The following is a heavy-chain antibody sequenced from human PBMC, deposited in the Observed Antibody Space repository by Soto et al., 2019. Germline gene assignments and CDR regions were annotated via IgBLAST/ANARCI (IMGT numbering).Heavy chain of an antibody. CDR2: INHSGST. Sequence: SETLSLTCAVYGGSFSGYYWSWIRQPPGKGLEWIGEINHSGSTNYNPSLKSRVTISVDTSKNQFSLKLSSVTAADTAVYYCARVQYYDFWSGSDDAFDIWGQGTMVTVSS. D-gene: IGHD3-3*01. CDR3: ARVQYYDFWSGSDDAFDI. CDR1: GGSFSGYY. J-gene: IGHJ3*02. V-gene: IGHV4-34*01.